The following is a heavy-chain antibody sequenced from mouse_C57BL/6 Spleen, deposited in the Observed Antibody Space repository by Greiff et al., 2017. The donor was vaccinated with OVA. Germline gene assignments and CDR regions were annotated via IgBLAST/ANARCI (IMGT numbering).Heavy chain of an antibody. V-gene: IGHV1-42*01. J-gene: IGHJ3*01. Sequence: VQLQQSGPELVKPGASVKISCKASGYSFTGYYMNWVKQSPEKSLEWIGEINPSTGGTTYNQKFKAKATLTVDKYSSTAYMQLKSLTSEDSAVYYCARGGGSSAWFAYWGQGTLVTVSA. CDR3: ARGGGSSAWFAY. CDR1: GYSFTGYY. CDR2: INPSTGGT. D-gene: IGHD1-3*01.